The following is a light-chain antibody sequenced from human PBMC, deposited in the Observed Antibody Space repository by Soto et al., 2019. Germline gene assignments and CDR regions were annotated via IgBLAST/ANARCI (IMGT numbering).Light chain of an antibody. CDR1: ENIGTY. V-gene: IGKV3-11*02. CDR2: DAS. Sequence: EIVLTQSPATLSLSPGERATLSCRASENIGTYLAWYQQNPGQAPRLLISDASKRAPGIPARFSGSGSGRDFTLTISSLEPEDFSIYYCQQRTNWPPWTFGQGTKVEIK. J-gene: IGKJ1*01. CDR3: QQRTNWPPWT.